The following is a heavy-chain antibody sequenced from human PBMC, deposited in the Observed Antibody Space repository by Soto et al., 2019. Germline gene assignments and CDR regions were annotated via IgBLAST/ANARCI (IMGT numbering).Heavy chain of an antibody. J-gene: IGHJ4*02. V-gene: IGHV1-69*13. CDR1: GGTFSTYA. CDR3: ARDNSGRETYYFVY. Sequence: ASVKVSCKASGGTFSTYANSWVRQAPGPGLEWMGGFIPIFGTANYAKTFQGRVTITADESTSTAYMELSSLRSEDTAVYYCARDNSGRETYYFVYWGQGTLVTVSS. CDR2: FIPIFGTA. D-gene: IGHD1-1*01.